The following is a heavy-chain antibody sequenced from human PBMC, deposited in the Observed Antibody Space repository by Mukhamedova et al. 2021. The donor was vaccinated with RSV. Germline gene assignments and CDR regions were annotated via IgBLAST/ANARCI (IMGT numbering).Heavy chain of an antibody. D-gene: IGHD1-26*01. V-gene: IGHV3-23*01. J-gene: IGHJ3*02. Sequence: EWVAALSGSGSSTYYADSVKGRFTVSRDNSKNTLYLQMNSLRAEDTAVYYCARGVWELLHSPKSLSAFDIWGQGTMVTVSS. CDR2: LSGSGSST. CDR3: ARGVWELLHSPKSLSAFDI.